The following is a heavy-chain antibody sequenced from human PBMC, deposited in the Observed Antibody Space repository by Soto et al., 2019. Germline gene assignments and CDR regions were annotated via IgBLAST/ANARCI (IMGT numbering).Heavy chain of an antibody. CDR2: INHSGST. V-gene: IGHV4-34*01. Sequence: SETLSLTCAVYGGSFSGYYWSWIRQPPGKGLEWIGEINHSGSTNYNPSLKSRVTISVDTSKNQFSLKLSSVTAADTAVYYCARGDYNWNYVIDYWGQGMLVTVSS. CDR1: GGSFSGYY. J-gene: IGHJ4*02. D-gene: IGHD1-7*01. CDR3: ARGDYNWNYVIDY.